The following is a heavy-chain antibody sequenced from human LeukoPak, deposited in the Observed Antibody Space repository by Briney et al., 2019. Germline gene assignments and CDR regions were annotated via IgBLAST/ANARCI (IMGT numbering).Heavy chain of an antibody. V-gene: IGHV3-20*04. D-gene: IGHD3-10*01. J-gene: IGHJ4*02. CDR2: INWNGGST. Sequence: PGGSLRLSCAASGFTFDDYGMSWVRQAPGKGLEWVSGINWNGGSTGYADSVKGRFTISRDNAKNSLYLQMNSLRAEDTALYYCARDGEDYYGSGSYENWGQGTLVTVSS. CDR3: ARDGEDYYGSGSYEN. CDR1: GFTFDDYG.